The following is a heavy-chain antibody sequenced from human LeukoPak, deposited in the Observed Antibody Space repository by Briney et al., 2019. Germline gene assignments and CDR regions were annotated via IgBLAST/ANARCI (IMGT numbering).Heavy chain of an antibody. V-gene: IGHV3-23*01. J-gene: IGHJ4*02. D-gene: IGHD3-10*01. CDR1: GFTFTSYG. CDR3: AKAPTYYYGSGSHSVLDY. CDR2: ISGGGGST. Sequence: PGGSLRLSCAVSGFTFTSYGMSRVRQAPGKGLEWVSSISGGGGSTHYADSVKGRFTISRDNSKNTLYLQMNSLRAEDTAVYYCAKAPTYYYGSGSHSVLDYWGQGTLVTVSS.